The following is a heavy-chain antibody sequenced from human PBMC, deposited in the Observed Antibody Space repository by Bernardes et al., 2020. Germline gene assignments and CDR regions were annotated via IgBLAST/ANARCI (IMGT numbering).Heavy chain of an antibody. J-gene: IGHJ6*04. D-gene: IGHD6-13*01. CDR1: GYTFTSYD. V-gene: IGHV1-8*01. CDR2: MNPNSGNT. CDR3: AREVGYSSSWYGSRDYYYYGMDV. Sequence: ASVKVSCKASGYTFTSYDINWVRQATGQGLEWMGWMNPNSGNTGYAQKFQGRVTMTRNTSISTAYMELSSLRSEDTAVYYCAREVGYSSSWYGSRDYYYYGMDVWGKGTTVTVSS.